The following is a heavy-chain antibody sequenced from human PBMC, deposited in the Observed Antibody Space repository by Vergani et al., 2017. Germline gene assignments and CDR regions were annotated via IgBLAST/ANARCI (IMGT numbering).Heavy chain of an antibody. V-gene: IGHV1-8*01. CDR2: MNPNSGNT. CDR1: GYTFTSYD. J-gene: IGHJ4*02. CDR3: AIVTDYYDSSGYYLDY. Sequence: QVQLVQSGAEVKKPGASVKVSCKASGYTFTSYDINWVRQATGQGLEWMGWMNPNSGNTGYAQKFQGRVTMTRNTSISTAYMELSSLRSEDTALYYCAIVTDYYDSSGYYLDYWGQGTLVTVSS. D-gene: IGHD3-22*01.